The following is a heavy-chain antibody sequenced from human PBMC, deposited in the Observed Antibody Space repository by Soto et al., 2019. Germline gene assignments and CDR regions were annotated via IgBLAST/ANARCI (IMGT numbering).Heavy chain of an antibody. D-gene: IGHD3-16*02. CDR2: IHHTGSK. V-gene: IGHV4-59*02. J-gene: IGHJ3*01. CDR1: GASVRDYN. Sequence: SETLSLTCTVSGASVRDYNWNWIRQPPGRGLEWIGFIHHTGSKTYSPSLRSRVTMSVGTSRNQFSLMMTSVTAADTAVYYWAKWGYPAMQAFDFWGQGTVVIFSS. CDR3: AKWGYPAMQAFDF.